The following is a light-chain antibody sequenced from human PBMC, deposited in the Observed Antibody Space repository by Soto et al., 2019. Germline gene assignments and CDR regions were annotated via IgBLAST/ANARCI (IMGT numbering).Light chain of an antibody. CDR1: SSNIENNY. CDR3: ATWDSSLSGGV. J-gene: IGLJ1*01. Sequence: QSVLTQPPSVSAAPGQRVTISCSGSSSNIENNYVSWYRQLPGTAPNLLIYEDNKRPSGIPDRFSGSKSGTSATLGITGLETGDEADYYCATWDSSLSGGVFGTGTKLTV. CDR2: EDN. V-gene: IGLV1-51*02.